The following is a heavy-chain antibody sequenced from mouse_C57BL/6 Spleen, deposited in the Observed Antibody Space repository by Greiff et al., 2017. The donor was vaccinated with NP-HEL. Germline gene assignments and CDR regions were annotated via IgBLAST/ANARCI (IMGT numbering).Heavy chain of an antibody. D-gene: IGHD1-1*01. CDR3: ARELLPYYFDY. Sequence: QVQLQQSGAELVKPGASVKISCKASGYAFRSYWMNWVKQRLGKGLEWIGQIYPGDGDTNYNGKFKGKATLTADKSSSTAYMQLSSLTSEDSAVYFCARELLPYYFDYWGQGTTLTVSS. CDR2: IYPGDGDT. J-gene: IGHJ2*01. V-gene: IGHV1-80*01. CDR1: GYAFRSYW.